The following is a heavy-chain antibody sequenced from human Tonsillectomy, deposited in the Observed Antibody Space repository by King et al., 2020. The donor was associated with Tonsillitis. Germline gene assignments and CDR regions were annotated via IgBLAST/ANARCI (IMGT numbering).Heavy chain of an antibody. V-gene: IGHV4-39*01. CDR1: GGSISSSSYY. J-gene: IGHJ4*02. Sequence: QLQESGPGLVKPSETLSLTCTVSGGSISSSSYYWGWIRQPPGKGMEWIGSNYYTGSTYYNPSLKSRVTISVDTSKNQFSLKLSSVTAADTAVYYCARLLWFGEWNWGQGSLVTVSS. CDR3: ARLLWFGEWN. D-gene: IGHD3-10*01. CDR2: NYYTGST.